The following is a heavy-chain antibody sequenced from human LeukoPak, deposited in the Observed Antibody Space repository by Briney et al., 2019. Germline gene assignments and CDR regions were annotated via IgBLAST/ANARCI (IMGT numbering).Heavy chain of an antibody. D-gene: IGHD4-17*01. CDR1: GFTFSSYA. CDR3: AKDTNLVTTYDY. J-gene: IGHJ4*02. V-gene: IGHV3-23*01. Sequence: GGSLRLSCAASGFTFSSYAMSWVRQAPGKGLEWVSAISGSGGSTYYADSVKGRFIISRDNSKNTLYLQMNSLRAEDTAVYYCAKDTNLVTTYDYWGQGTLVTVSS. CDR2: ISGSGGST.